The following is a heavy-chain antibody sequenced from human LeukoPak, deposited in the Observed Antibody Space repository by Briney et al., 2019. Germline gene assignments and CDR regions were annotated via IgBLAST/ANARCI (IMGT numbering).Heavy chain of an antibody. J-gene: IGHJ4*02. Sequence: GGSLRLSCAASGFTFSSYWMHWVRQAPGKGLVWVSHINSDGSYTNYADSVKGRFTISRDNAKNTLYLQMNSLRAEDTAVYYCATLGTMVRGVIMDYWGQGTLVTVSS. CDR2: INSDGSYT. CDR1: GFTFSSYW. D-gene: IGHD3-10*01. V-gene: IGHV3-74*01. CDR3: ATLGTMVRGVIMDY.